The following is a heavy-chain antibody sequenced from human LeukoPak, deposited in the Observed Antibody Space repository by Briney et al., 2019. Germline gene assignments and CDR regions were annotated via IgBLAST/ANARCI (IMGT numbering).Heavy chain of an antibody. Sequence: PGGSLRLSCAASGFTFSNHGMNWVRQAPGKGLEWVSGIISSSRSTYYADSVRGRFTISRDNSKNTMYLQMDSLRVDDTAVYHCAKDRTGTTGRDWLDPWGQGILVTVSS. CDR1: GFTFSNHG. D-gene: IGHD1-1*01. J-gene: IGHJ5*02. CDR2: IISSSRST. CDR3: AKDRTGTTGRDWLDP. V-gene: IGHV3-23*01.